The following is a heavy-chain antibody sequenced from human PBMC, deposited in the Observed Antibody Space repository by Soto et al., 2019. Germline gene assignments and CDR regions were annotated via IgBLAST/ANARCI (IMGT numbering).Heavy chain of an antibody. Sequence: QVQLVQSGAEVKKPGASVKVSCKASGYTFTRSGISWVRQAPGQGPEWMGWISSYNGDTNYAQTFQGRVTMTTDTSTSTAYMELRSLRSDDTAVYYCAGEGVAPYYYYGMDVWGQGTPVTVSS. V-gene: IGHV1-18*01. CDR2: ISSYNGDT. J-gene: IGHJ6*02. CDR3: AGEGVAPYYYYGMDV. D-gene: IGHD5-12*01. CDR1: GYTFTRSG.